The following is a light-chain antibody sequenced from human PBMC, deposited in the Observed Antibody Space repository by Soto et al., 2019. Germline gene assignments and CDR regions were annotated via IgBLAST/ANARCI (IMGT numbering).Light chain of an antibody. CDR3: QQYNGYSYT. J-gene: IGKJ2*01. V-gene: IGKV1-5*03. CDR1: QSISNW. Sequence: DIQMTQSPSTLSASVGDRVTISCRASQSISNWLAWYQQKPGKAPKLVIYMASSLETGVPSRFSGSGSGTEFTLTISSLQPDYFATYYCQQYNGYSYTFGQGTKLEIK. CDR2: MAS.